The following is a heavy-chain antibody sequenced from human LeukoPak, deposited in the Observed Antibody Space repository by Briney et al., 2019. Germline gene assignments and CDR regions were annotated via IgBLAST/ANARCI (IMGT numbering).Heavy chain of an antibody. CDR1: GGSISSYY. J-gene: IGHJ4*02. V-gene: IGHV4-59*01. CDR2: IYYSGST. D-gene: IGHD2-2*01. CDR3: ARDSRADCSSTSCYHTIDY. Sequence: SETLSLTCAVSGGSISSYYWSWIRQPSGKGLEWIGYIYYSGSTNYNPSLKSRVTISVDTSKNQFSLKLSSVTAADTAVYYCARDSRADCSSTSCYHTIDYWGQGTLVTVSS.